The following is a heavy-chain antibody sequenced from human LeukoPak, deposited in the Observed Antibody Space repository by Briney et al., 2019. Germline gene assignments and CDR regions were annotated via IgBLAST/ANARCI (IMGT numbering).Heavy chain of an antibody. Sequence: GGSLRLSCAASGFTFSDSYMSWIRQAPGKGLEWVSYISTGSIYKKYADSVQGRFTISRDNAKNSLYLQMNSLSVDDTAVYYCARVSPDSSSWYGTYYFDYWGQGTLVTVSS. D-gene: IGHD6-13*01. CDR1: GFTFSDSY. V-gene: IGHV3-11*06. CDR3: ARVSPDSSSWYGTYYFDY. J-gene: IGHJ4*02. CDR2: ISTGSIYK.